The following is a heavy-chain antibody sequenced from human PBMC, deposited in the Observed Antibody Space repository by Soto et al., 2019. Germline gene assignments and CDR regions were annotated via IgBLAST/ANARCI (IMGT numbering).Heavy chain of an antibody. CDR2: IFPGFSTP. J-gene: IGHJ6*02. CDR1: GYTFTSYW. CDR3: VRAAAKYGDYDIGIEV. D-gene: IGHD4-17*01. V-gene: IGHV5-51*01. Sequence: EVQLVQSGAEVKRPGESLKISCKGSGYTFTSYWIGWVRQKPGKGLDYMGIIFPGFSTPKYSPSFQGRVNISVDKSINTVYLQWSSLNASDTAVYYCVRAAAKYGDYDIGIEVWGQGTTVTVSS.